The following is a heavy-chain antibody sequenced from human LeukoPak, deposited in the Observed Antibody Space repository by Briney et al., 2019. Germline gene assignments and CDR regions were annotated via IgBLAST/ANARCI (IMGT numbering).Heavy chain of an antibody. V-gene: IGHV3-23*01. Sequence: GGSLRLSCAASGFTFSTYAMGWVRQAPGKGLEWVSAISGSGGRTYYADSVKGRFTISRDNSKNSLSLQMNNLKTEDTALYYCARAPYYYDSSGYDTDYWGQGTLVTVSS. J-gene: IGHJ4*02. D-gene: IGHD3-22*01. CDR3: ARAPYYYDSSGYDTDY. CDR2: ISGSGGRT. CDR1: GFTFSTYA.